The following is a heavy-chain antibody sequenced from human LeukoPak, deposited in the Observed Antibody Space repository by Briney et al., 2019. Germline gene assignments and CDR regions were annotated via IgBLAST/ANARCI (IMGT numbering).Heavy chain of an antibody. CDR3: ARDRAVADPFDY. CDR2: ISAYNGNT. Sequence: GWISAYNGNTNYAQKLQGRVTMTTDTSTSTAYMELRSLRSDDTAVYYCARDRAVADPFDYWGQGTLVTVSS. V-gene: IGHV1-18*01. D-gene: IGHD6-19*01. J-gene: IGHJ4*02.